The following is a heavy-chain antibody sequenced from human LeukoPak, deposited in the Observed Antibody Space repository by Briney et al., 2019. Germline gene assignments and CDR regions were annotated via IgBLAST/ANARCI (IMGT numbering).Heavy chain of an antibody. CDR1: GFTFITYS. CDR2: ISHRGQNT. Sequence: PGGSLRLSCAASGFTFITYSMNWVRQAPGKGLEWVSVISHRGQNTYYADSVKGRFTISRDNSKNTLYLQMNSLRAEDTAVYYCTKDLGSTTSYFDSWGQGILVTVSS. CDR3: TKDLGSTTSYFDS. D-gene: IGHD7-27*01. V-gene: IGHV3-23*01. J-gene: IGHJ4*02.